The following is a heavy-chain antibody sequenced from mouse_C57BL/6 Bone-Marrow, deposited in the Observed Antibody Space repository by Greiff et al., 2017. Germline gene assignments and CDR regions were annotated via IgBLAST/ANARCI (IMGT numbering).Heavy chain of an antibody. CDR1: GYAFSSSW. D-gene: IGHD1-1*01. Sequence: QVQLKESGPELVKPGASVKISCKASGYAFSSSWMNWVKQRPGKGLEWIGRIYPGDGDTNYNGKFKGKATLTADKSSSTAYMQLSSLTSEDSAVYFWAGGTLIIPDYWGQGTTLTVSS. V-gene: IGHV1-82*01. CDR3: AGGTLIIPDY. CDR2: IYPGDGDT. J-gene: IGHJ2*01.